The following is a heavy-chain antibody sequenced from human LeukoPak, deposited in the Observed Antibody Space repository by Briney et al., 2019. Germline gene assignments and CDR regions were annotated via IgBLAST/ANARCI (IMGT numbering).Heavy chain of an antibody. V-gene: IGHV1-18*01. CDR2: ISTYNGDT. J-gene: IGHJ4*02. CDR1: GYTFTSYG. Sequence: GASMKVSCKASGYTFTSYGISWVRQAPGQGLEWMGWISTYNGDTNYAQKFQGRVTMTRDTSISTAYMELSRLRSDDTAVYYCARDPSLYYFDYWGQGTLVTVSS. CDR3: ARDPSLYYFDY.